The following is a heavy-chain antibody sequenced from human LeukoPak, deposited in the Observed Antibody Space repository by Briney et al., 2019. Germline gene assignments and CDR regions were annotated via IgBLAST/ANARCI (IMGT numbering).Heavy chain of an antibody. Sequence: GGSLRLSCAASGFTFSSYSMNWVRQAPGKGLEWVSSISSSSSYIYYADSVKGRFTISRDNAKNSLYLQMNSLRAEDTAVYYCARALDYYGSGSYRAFDIWGQGTMVTVSS. J-gene: IGHJ3*02. V-gene: IGHV3-21*01. CDR1: GFTFSSYS. CDR2: ISSSSSYI. D-gene: IGHD3-10*01. CDR3: ARALDYYGSGSYRAFDI.